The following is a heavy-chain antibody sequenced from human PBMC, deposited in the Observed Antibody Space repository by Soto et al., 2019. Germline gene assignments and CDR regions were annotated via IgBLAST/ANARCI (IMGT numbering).Heavy chain of an antibody. Sequence: GGSLRLSCTASGFTFGDYAMSWVRQAPGKGLEWVGFIRSKAYGGTTEYAASVKGRFTISGDDSKSIAYLQMNSLKTEDTAVYYCTSRYSGSYYASDYWGQGTLVTVSS. V-gene: IGHV3-49*04. J-gene: IGHJ4*02. CDR2: IRSKAYGGTT. CDR3: TSRYSGSYYASDY. D-gene: IGHD1-26*01. CDR1: GFTFGDYA.